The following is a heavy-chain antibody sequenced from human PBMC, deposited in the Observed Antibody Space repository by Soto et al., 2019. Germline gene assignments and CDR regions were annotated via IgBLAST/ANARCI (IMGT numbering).Heavy chain of an antibody. V-gene: IGHV3-7*04. CDR1: GVNFRNYG. Sequence: GGSQRLSSTASGVNFRNYGMSWVRQAPGKGLEWVANIKPDGSEKFYVDSLKGRFTMSRDNAKNSLYLQMNSLRVDDTAVYYCARGDYYDTNGPFSDAFDIWGQGTMVTVS. CDR2: IKPDGSEK. D-gene: IGHD3-22*01. CDR3: ARGDYYDTNGPFSDAFDI. J-gene: IGHJ3*02.